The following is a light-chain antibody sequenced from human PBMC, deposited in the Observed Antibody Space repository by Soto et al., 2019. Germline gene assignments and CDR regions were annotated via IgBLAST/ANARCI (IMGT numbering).Light chain of an antibody. J-gene: IGLJ2*01. CDR1: NSNIGAGYD. CDR2: DNN. V-gene: IGLV1-40*01. Sequence: QSVLTQPPSVSGAPGQRVTISCTGSNSNIGAGYDVHWYQQLPGTAPKLLIYDNNIRPSGLPDRFSGSKSGTSASLAITGFQADDEADYYCQCQASSLSGSVFGGGTKLTVL. CDR3: QCQASSLSGSV.